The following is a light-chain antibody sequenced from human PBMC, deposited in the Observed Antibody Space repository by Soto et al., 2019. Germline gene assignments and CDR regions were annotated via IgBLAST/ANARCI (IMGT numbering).Light chain of an antibody. Sequence: DIQMTQSPSTLSASGGDRVTITCRASQRISRSLAWYQQKPGKAPSLLIYDASSLEGGVPSRFSGSGFGTECTLTLTNLQPADFATYYCQQYSDFLISFGPGTTVDFK. J-gene: IGKJ3*01. CDR3: QQYSDFLIS. V-gene: IGKV1-5*01. CDR2: DAS. CDR1: QRISRS.